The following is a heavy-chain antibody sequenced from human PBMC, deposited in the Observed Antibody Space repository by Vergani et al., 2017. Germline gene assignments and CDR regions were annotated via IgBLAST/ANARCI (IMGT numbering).Heavy chain of an antibody. CDR1: GFTFKNTW. D-gene: IGHD3-10*01. CDR3: TTDPSLIWFGDLTFNL. V-gene: IGHV3-15*01. CDR2: IKTKTDAETT. Sequence: EVQLVESGGGLVKPGGSLRLSCAGPGFTFKNTWMNWVRQAPGEGLEWIGRIKTKTDAETTDYAAPVKGRFTISRDDSKNMVYLQMNSLKTEDTAVYYCTTDPSLIWFGDLTFNLWGQGTQVTVSS. J-gene: IGHJ4*02.